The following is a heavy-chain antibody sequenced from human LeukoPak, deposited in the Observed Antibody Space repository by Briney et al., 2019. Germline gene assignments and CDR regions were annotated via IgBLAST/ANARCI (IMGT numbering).Heavy chain of an antibody. Sequence: GGSLRLSCAASGFTFSVYSMNWVRQAPGKGLEWVAYIRDASTIYYAESVKGRFTISRDNAKNSLYLQMNSLRDDDTAVYYCARLVGRNILVDYWGQGTLVIVSS. D-gene: IGHD2-8*02. V-gene: IGHV3-48*02. CDR3: ARLVGRNILVDY. CDR2: IRDASTI. CDR1: GFTFSVYS. J-gene: IGHJ4*02.